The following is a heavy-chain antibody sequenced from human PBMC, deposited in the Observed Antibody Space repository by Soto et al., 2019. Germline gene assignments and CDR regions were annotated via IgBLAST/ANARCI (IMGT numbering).Heavy chain of an antibody. CDR2: ISGSGGST. D-gene: IGHD3-3*01. Sequence: EVQLLESGGGLVQPGGSLRLSCAASGFTFSSYAMSWVRQAPGKGLEWVSAISGSGGSTYYADSVKGRFTISRDNSKNTLYLQMNSLRAEDTAVYYCARVLRFFWYFDLWGRGTLVTVSS. V-gene: IGHV3-23*01. CDR3: ARVLRFFWYFDL. J-gene: IGHJ2*01. CDR1: GFTFSSYA.